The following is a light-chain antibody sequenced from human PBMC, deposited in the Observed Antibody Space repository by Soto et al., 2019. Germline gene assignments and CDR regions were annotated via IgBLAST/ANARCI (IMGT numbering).Light chain of an antibody. CDR1: QDISSY. V-gene: IGKV1-33*01. CDR2: GAS. CDR3: QQYDDLPLT. Sequence: DIQMTQSPSSLSASVGDRGTITCQASQDISSYLNWYQQKPGKAPKLLMYGASNLETGVPSRFSGSGSGTYFTFTIRSLQPEDIPTYYCQQYDDLPLTFGGGTKVEIK. J-gene: IGKJ4*01.